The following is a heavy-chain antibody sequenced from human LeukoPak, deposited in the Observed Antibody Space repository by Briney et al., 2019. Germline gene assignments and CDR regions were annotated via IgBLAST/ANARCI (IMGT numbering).Heavy chain of an antibody. D-gene: IGHD2-2*01. Sequence: GGSLRLSCAASGFTFSSYAMSWVRQAPGKGLEWVSAISGSGGSTYYADSVKGRFTISRDNSKNTLYLQMNSLRAEDTAVYYCAKAGGGLGYCSSTSCAHGDYWGQGTLVTVPS. CDR1: GFTFSSYA. CDR3: AKAGGGLGYCSSTSCAHGDY. J-gene: IGHJ4*02. CDR2: ISGSGGST. V-gene: IGHV3-23*01.